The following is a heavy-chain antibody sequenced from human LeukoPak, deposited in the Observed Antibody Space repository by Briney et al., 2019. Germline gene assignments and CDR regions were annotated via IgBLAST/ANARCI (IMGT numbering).Heavy chain of an antibody. CDR3: ARHNGGGVCDI. J-gene: IGHJ4*02. V-gene: IGHV4-39*01. D-gene: IGHD3-16*01. Sequence: SETLSLTCTVSGDSFSSSSFSWGWIRQPPGKGLEWIGNIYYSGSTYYNPSLKSRVTISVDTSKNQFSLKLSSVSAADTAVYYCARHNGGGVCDIWGQGTLVTVSS. CDR2: IYYSGST. CDR1: GDSFSSSSFS.